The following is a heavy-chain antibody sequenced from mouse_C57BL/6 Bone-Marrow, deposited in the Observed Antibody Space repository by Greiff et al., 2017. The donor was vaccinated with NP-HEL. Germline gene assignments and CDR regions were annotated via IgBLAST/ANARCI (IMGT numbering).Heavy chain of an antibody. CDR2: LYPGDGDT. CDR3: ARGAY. Sequence: VQLHQSGAELVKPGASVKISCKASGYEFSNYWMNWVKQRPGKGLEWIGQLYPGDGDTNYNGKFKDKATMTADKSSSTAYIQLSRLTSEDSAVYFCARGAYWGQGTLVTGSA. V-gene: IGHV1-80*01. CDR1: GYEFSNYW. J-gene: IGHJ3*01.